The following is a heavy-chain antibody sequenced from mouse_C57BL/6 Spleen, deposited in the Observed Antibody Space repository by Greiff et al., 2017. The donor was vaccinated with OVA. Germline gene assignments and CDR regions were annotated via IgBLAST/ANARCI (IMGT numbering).Heavy chain of an antibody. CDR3: AREEDGSSSYYAMDY. J-gene: IGHJ4*01. Sequence: QVQLQQSGPELVKPGASVKISCKASGYAFSSSWMNWVKQRPGKGLEWIGRIYPGDGDTNYNGKFKGKATLTADKSSSTAYMQRSSLTSEDSAVYFCAREEDGSSSYYAMDYWGQGTSVTVSS. V-gene: IGHV1-82*01. CDR1: GYAFSSSW. CDR2: IYPGDGDT. D-gene: IGHD1-1*01.